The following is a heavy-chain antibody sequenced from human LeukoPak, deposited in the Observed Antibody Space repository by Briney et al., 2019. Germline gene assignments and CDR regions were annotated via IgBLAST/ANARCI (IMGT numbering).Heavy chain of an antibody. V-gene: IGHV3-30*01. Sequence: PGRSLRLSCAASGFTFSSYAMHWVRQAPGKGLEWVAVISYDGSNKYYADSVKGRFTISRDNSKNTLYLQMNSLRAEDTAVYYCARANTMIVDIDYWGQGTLVTVSS. CDR3: ARANTMIVDIDY. CDR2: ISYDGSNK. D-gene: IGHD3-22*01. J-gene: IGHJ4*02. CDR1: GFTFSSYA.